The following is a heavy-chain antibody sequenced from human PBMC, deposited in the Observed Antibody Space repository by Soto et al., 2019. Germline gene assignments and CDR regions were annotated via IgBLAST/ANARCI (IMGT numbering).Heavy chain of an antibody. Sequence: VQLVESGGVVVQPGGSLRLSCAASGFTFDDYTMHWVRQAPGKGLEWVSLISWDGGSTYYADSVKGRFTISRDNSKNSLYLQMNSLRTEDTALYYCAKDDSSGYYYFDYWGQGTLVTVSS. V-gene: IGHV3-43*01. CDR2: ISWDGGST. CDR1: GFTFDDYT. CDR3: AKDDSSGYYYFDY. J-gene: IGHJ4*02. D-gene: IGHD3-22*01.